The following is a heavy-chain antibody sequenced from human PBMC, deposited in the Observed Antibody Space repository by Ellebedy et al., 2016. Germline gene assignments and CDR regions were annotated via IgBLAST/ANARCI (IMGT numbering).Heavy chain of an antibody. J-gene: IGHJ3*02. Sequence: ASVKVSCKASGYTFTSYGISWVRQAPGQGLEWMGWISAYNGNTNYAQKLQGRVTMTTDTSTSTAYMELRSLRSDDTAVYYCARDRGIFGADAFDIWGQGTMVTVSS. CDR3: ARDRGIFGADAFDI. CDR2: ISAYNGNT. CDR1: GYTFTSYG. D-gene: IGHD3-3*01. V-gene: IGHV1-18*01.